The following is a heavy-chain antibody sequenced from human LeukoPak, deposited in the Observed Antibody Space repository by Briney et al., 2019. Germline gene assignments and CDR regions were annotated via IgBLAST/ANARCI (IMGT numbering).Heavy chain of an antibody. CDR2: ISCSSTYI. J-gene: IGHJ4*02. CDR1: GFIFSAYS. Sequence: GGSLRLSCAASGFIFSAYSMNWVRQAPGKGLEWVSFISCSSTYIYYADSVKGRFTISRDNAKNSLYLQMNSLRADDTAVYYCVKTVAGAFDYWGQGTQVTVSS. CDR3: VKTVAGAFDY. V-gene: IGHV3-21*01. D-gene: IGHD6-19*01.